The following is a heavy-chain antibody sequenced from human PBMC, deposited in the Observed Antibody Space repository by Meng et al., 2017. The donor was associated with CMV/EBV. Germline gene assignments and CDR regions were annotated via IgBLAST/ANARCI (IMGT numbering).Heavy chain of an antibody. Sequence: SQTLSLTCAVYGGSFSGYYWSWIRQPPGKGLEWIGEINHSGSTNYNPSLKSRVTISVDTSKNQFSLKLSSVTAADTAVYYCARVTMVRGGYNYYYYYGMDVRGQGTTVTVFS. D-gene: IGHD3-10*01. CDR3: ARVTMVRGGYNYYYYYGMDV. J-gene: IGHJ6*02. V-gene: IGHV4-34*01. CDR2: INHSGST. CDR1: GGSFSGYY.